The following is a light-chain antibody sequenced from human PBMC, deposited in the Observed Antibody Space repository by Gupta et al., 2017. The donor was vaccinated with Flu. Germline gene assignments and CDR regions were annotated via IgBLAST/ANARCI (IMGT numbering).Light chain of an antibody. V-gene: IGKV3-11*01. CDR3: QQRSNWPPLT. CDR1: QSVSSY. Sequence: GERATLPCRASQSVSSYLAWYQQKPGQAPRLLIYDASNRATGIPARFSGSGSGTDFTLTISSLEPEDFAVYYCQQRSNWPPLTFGGGTKVEIK. CDR2: DAS. J-gene: IGKJ4*01.